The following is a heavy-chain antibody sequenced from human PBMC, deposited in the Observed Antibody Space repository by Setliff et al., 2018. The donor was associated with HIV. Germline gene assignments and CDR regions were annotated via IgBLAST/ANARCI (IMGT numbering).Heavy chain of an antibody. D-gene: IGHD6-13*01. CDR3: AKDIVAAGLFLDY. Sequence: GGSLRLSCEASGFTFSTYSMNWVRQAPGKGLEWVSSIISSSSYTHYADAVKGRFTISRDNVKNSMYLQMNSLRAEDTAVYYCAKDIVAAGLFLDYWGQGTLVTVSS. V-gene: IGHV3-21*01. CDR1: GFTFSTYS. CDR2: IISSSSYT. J-gene: IGHJ4*02.